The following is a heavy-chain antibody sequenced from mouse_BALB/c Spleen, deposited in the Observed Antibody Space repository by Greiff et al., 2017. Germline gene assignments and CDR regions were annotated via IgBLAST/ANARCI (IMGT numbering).Heavy chain of an antibody. J-gene: IGHJ4*01. V-gene: IGHV5-6-3*01. Sequence: EVKLVESGGGLVQPGGSLKLSCAASGFTFSSYGMSWVRQTPDKRLELVATINSNGGSTYYPDSVKGRFTISRDNAKNTLYLQMSSLKSEDTAMYYCARENYGSSRYAMDYWGQGTSVTVSS. CDR2: INSNGGST. CDR3: ARENYGSSRYAMDY. D-gene: IGHD1-1*01. CDR1: GFTFSSYG.